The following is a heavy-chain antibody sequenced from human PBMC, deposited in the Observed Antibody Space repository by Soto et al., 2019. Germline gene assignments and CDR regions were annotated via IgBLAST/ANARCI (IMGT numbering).Heavy chain of an antibody. Sequence: QLQLQESGPGLMKPSETLSLTCTVSGDSMTSSSYYWGWIRQPPGKGLEWIGSIYYSERTSYNSGSTYYSPSLKSRVTISGDTSKSQFSLKLSSVTAADTAVYYCARHTRNQFDPWGQGTLVTVSS. J-gene: IGHJ5*02. CDR3: ARHTRNQFDP. CDR1: GDSMTSSSYY. V-gene: IGHV4-39*01. CDR2: IYYSERTSYNSGST.